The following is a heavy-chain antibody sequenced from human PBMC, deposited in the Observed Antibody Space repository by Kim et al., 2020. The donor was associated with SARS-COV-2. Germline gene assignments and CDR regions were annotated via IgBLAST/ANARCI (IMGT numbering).Heavy chain of an antibody. D-gene: IGHD4-17*01. J-gene: IGHJ6*02. CDR2: INPNSGGT. CDR3: ARDRPTVVTPETPLYGMDV. Sequence: DSVKVSCKASGYTFTGYYMHWVRQAPGQGLEWMGWINPNSGGTNYAQKFQGRVTMTRDTSISTAYMELSRLRSDDTAVYYCARDRPTVVTPETPLYGMDVWGQGTTVTVSS. V-gene: IGHV1-2*02. CDR1: GYTFTGYY.